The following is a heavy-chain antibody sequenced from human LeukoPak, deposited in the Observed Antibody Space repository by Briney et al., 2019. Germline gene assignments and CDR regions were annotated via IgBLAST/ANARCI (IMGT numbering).Heavy chain of an antibody. J-gene: IGHJ4*02. CDR1: GGTFSSYA. CDR2: IIPIFGTA. V-gene: IGHV1-69*13. D-gene: IGHD3-9*01. Sequence: GASVKVSCKASGGTFSSYAISWVRQAPGQGLEWMGGIIPIFGTANYAQKFQGRVTITADESTSTAYMELSSLRSEDTAVYYCGTGGYDILTGYYVQRYFDYWGQGTLVTVSS. CDR3: GTGGYDILTGYYVQRYFDY.